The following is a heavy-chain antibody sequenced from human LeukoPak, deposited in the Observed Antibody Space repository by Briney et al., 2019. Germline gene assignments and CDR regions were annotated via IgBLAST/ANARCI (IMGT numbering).Heavy chain of an antibody. CDR3: ARDLAIAVAGTGLDY. CDR2: ISYDGSNK. CDR1: GFTFSSYA. J-gene: IGHJ4*02. Sequence: QPGGSLRLSCAASGFTFSSYAMHWVRQAPGKGLEWVAVISYDGSNKYYADSVEGRFTISRDNSKNTLYLQMNSLRAEDTAVYYCARDLAIAVAGTGLDYWGQGTLVTVSS. D-gene: IGHD6-19*01. V-gene: IGHV3-30-3*01.